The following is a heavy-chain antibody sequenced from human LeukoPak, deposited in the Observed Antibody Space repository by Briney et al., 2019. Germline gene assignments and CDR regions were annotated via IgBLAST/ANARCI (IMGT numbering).Heavy chain of an antibody. J-gene: IGHJ3*02. CDR3: ARGGLWSFDM. V-gene: IGHV3-7*01. D-gene: IGHD2-21*01. Sequence: GGSLRLSCAASGFTFSNYWMRWVRQAPGQGLEWVADIKNEGSAKNYVDSVEGRFSISRDNAENSVYLQMNSLRAEDTAVYYCARGGLWSFDMWGQGTMVTVSS. CDR2: IKNEGSAK. CDR1: GFTFSNYW.